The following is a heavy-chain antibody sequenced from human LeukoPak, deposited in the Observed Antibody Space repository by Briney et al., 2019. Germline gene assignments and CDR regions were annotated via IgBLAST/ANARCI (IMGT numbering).Heavy chain of an antibody. CDR1: GLTFSSYW. CDR3: ARGGSSSWYWNHIDY. D-gene: IGHD6-13*01. V-gene: IGHV3-74*01. CDR2: INSDGSST. J-gene: IGHJ4*02. Sequence: GGSLRLSCAASGLTFSSYWMHWVRQAPGKGLVWVSRINSDGSSTSYADSVKGRFTISRDNAKNTLYLQMNSLRAEDTAVYYCARGGSSSWYWNHIDYWGQGTLVTVSS.